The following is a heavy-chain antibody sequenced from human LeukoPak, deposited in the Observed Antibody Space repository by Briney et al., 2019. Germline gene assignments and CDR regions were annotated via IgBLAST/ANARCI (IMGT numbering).Heavy chain of an antibody. J-gene: IGHJ4*02. Sequence: QPGGSLRLSCAASGFTFSSYAMSGVRQAPGKGLEWVSGISGSGGSTYYAASVKGRFHISRDNSKNTLYLQMNSLRAEDTAVYYCANSLYSSSSADYWGQGTLVTVSS. D-gene: IGHD6-6*01. CDR3: ANSLYSSSSADY. CDR1: GFTFSSYA. V-gene: IGHV3-23*01. CDR2: ISGSGGST.